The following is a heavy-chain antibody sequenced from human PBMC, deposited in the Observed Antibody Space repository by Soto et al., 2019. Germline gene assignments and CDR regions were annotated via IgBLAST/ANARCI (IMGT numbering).Heavy chain of an antibody. V-gene: IGHV1-46*01. J-gene: IGHJ5*02. CDR2: INPSGGST. D-gene: IGHD3-3*01. Sequence: QVQLVQSGAEVKKPGASVKVSCKASGYTFTSYYMHWVRQAPGPGLEWMGIINPSGGSTSYAQKFQGRVTMTRDTSTSTVYMELSSLRSEDTAVYYCARDWGPPAILTGGWFDPWGQGTLVTVSS. CDR3: ARDWGPPAILTGGWFDP. CDR1: GYTFTSYY.